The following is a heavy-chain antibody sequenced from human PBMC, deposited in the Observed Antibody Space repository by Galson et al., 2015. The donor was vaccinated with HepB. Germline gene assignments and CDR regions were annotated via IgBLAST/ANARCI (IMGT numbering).Heavy chain of an antibody. CDR3: ARGGSGYSYGFSGGDYFDY. CDR2: INTNTGNP. D-gene: IGHD5-18*01. J-gene: IGHJ4*02. V-gene: IGHV7-4-1*02. CDR1: GYTFTSYA. Sequence: SVKVSCKASGYTFTSYAMNWVRQAPGQGLEWMGWINTNTGNPTYAQGFTGRFVFSLDTSVSTACLQISSLKAEDTAVYYCARGGSGYSYGFSGGDYFDYWGQGTLVTVSS.